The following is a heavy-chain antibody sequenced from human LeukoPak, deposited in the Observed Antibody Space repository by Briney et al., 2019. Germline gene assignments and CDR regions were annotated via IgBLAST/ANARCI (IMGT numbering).Heavy chain of an antibody. J-gene: IGHJ4*02. D-gene: IGHD6-19*01. CDR1: GGSISSGVYY. Sequence: SETLSLTCTVSGGSISSGVYYWSWIRQPPGKGLEWIGYIYYSGSTYYNPSLKSRVTISVDTSKNQFSLKLSSVTAADTAVYYCARDQWLAPFDYWGQGTLVTVSS. V-gene: IGHV4-30-4*01. CDR2: IYYSGST. CDR3: ARDQWLAPFDY.